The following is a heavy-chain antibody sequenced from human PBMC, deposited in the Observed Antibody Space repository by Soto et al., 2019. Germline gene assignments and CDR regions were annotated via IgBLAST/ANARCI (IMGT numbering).Heavy chain of an antibody. D-gene: IGHD3-10*01. J-gene: IGHJ6*02. CDR3: AKGSGSYVYYGLGV. CDR1: GFTFSNYA. V-gene: IGHV3-30*18. CDR2: ISYDGSNK. Sequence: QVQLVESGGGVVQPGRSLRLSCAASGFTFSNYAMHWVRQAPGKGLEWVAHISYDGSNKYYVDSVKGRFTISRDNSKNTLYLQMNSLRAEDTAVYYCAKGSGSYVYYGLGVWGQGTTVTVSS.